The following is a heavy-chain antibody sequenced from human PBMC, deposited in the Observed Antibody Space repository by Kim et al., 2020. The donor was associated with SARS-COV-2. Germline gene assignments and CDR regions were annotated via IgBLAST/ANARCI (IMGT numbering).Heavy chain of an antibody. Sequence: RFTTSRDNAKNSLYLQMNSLRAEDTAVYYCARDLVPLYGQYYYYYYGMDVWGQGTTVTVSS. J-gene: IGHJ6*02. CDR3: ARDLVPLYGQYYYYYYGMDV. D-gene: IGHD2-2*02. V-gene: IGHV3-11*06.